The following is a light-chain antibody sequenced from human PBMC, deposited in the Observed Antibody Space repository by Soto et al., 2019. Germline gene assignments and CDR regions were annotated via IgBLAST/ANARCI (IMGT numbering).Light chain of an antibody. Sequence: QSVLTQPPSASGTPGQRVTISCSGSSSNIGSNTVNWYQQLPGTAPKLLIYSNNQRPSGVPDRFSGFKSGTSASLAISGLQSEDEADYYCAAWDDSLNGNYVFGTGTKVTVL. V-gene: IGLV1-44*01. CDR2: SNN. CDR1: SSNIGSNT. CDR3: AAWDDSLNGNYV. J-gene: IGLJ1*01.